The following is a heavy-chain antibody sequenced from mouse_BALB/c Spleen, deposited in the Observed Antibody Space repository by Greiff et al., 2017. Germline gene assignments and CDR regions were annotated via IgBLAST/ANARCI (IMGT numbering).Heavy chain of an antibody. CDR3: ARRYYYGSSDWYFDV. D-gene: IGHD1-1*01. CDR1: GYTFTSYD. J-gene: IGHJ1*01. V-gene: IGHV1S56*01. CDR2: IYPGDGST. Sequence: QVQLKESGPELVKPGALVKISCKASGYTFTSYDINWVKQRPGQGLEWIGWIYPGDGSTKYNEKFKGKATLTADKSSSTAYMQLSSLTSENSAVYFCARRYYYGSSDWYFDVWGAGTTVTVSS.